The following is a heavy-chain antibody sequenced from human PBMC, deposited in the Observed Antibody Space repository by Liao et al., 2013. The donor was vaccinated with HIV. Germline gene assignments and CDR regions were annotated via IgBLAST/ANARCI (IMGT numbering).Heavy chain of an antibody. V-gene: IGHV4-34*02. CDR3: AKVRQWLASGGEALEI. CDR2: ISQSGGT. Sequence: QVQIQQWGARLLKALETLSLACDVYGESFSDHTWSWIRQTPGKGMEWIGEISQSGGTNYNPSLKSRVTISGDLYLRLKSVTAADTAVYYCAKVRQWLASGGEALEIWGHGTMVTVSS. CDR1: GESFSDHT. D-gene: IGHD6-19*01. J-gene: IGHJ3*02.